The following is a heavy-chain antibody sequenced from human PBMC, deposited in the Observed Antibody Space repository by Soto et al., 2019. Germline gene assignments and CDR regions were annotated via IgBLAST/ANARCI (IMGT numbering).Heavy chain of an antibody. J-gene: IGHJ4*02. D-gene: IGHD2-15*01. V-gene: IGHV3-23*01. Sequence: EVQLLESGGGLVQPGGSLRLSCAASGFTFSSYAMSWVRQAPGKGLEWVSAISGSGGSTYYADSVKGRFTISRDNSKNTLYLQMNSLRAEDTAVYYCAKGWVPNRIVVVVAATHPYFDYWGQGTLVTVSS. CDR1: GFTFSSYA. CDR2: ISGSGGST. CDR3: AKGWVPNRIVVVVAATHPYFDY.